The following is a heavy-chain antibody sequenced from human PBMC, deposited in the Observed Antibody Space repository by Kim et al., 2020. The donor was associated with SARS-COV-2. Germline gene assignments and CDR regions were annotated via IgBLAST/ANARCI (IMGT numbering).Heavy chain of an antibody. V-gene: IGHV1-2*02. D-gene: IGHD6-13*01. CDR1: GYTFTGYY. Sequence: ASVKVSCKASGYTFTGYYMHWVRQAPGQGLEWMGWINPNSGGTNYAQKFQGRVTMTRDTSISTAYMELSRLRSDDTAVYYCARDFAAAVLVGNWFDPWGQGTLVTVSS. CDR3: ARDFAAAVLVGNWFDP. J-gene: IGHJ5*02. CDR2: INPNSGGT.